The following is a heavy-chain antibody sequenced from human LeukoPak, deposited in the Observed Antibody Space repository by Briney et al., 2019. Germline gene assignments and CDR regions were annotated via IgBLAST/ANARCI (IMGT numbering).Heavy chain of an antibody. D-gene: IGHD3-22*01. V-gene: IGHV3-23*01. CDR3: AIMHPYYDGSGYWVQ. CDR2: ISGRGDAT. Sequence: AGGSLILSCAASGFTFSTYAMSWVRQAPGRGLEWVSTISGRGDATCDADSVKGRFTISRDNPRNTLYMQMNSLRAEDTALYYCAIMHPYYDGSGYWVQWGQGTLVTVSS. CDR1: GFTFSTYA. J-gene: IGHJ4*02.